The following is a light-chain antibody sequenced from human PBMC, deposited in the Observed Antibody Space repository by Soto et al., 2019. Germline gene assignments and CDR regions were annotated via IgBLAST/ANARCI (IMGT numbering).Light chain of an antibody. Sequence: QSVLTKPSSVSGSPGQSITISCPGTSNDVGGYNYVSWYQQYPGKAPKLIIYDVTNRPSGVSTRFSGSKSGNRASLTISGLQAEDEADYYCSSYTTTTTSCVFGTGTKVTVL. J-gene: IGLJ1*01. V-gene: IGLV2-14*01. CDR2: DVT. CDR3: SSYTTTTTSCV. CDR1: SNDVGGYNY.